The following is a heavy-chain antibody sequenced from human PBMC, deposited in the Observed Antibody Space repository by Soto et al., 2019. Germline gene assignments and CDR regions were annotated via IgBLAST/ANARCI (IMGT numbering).Heavy chain of an antibody. J-gene: IGHJ4*02. V-gene: IGHV3-23*01. CDR2: ISVSGDNI. CDR1: GFTFSSYA. D-gene: IGHD3-16*01. CDR3: ARDLGLLKSLFDY. Sequence: GGSLRLSCAASGFTFSSYAMSWVRQAPGKGLEWVASISVSGDNIYYGDSVQGRFTISRDNSKRSVFLDLSSLRVEDTAVYYCARDLGLLKSLFDYWGQGTLVTVSS.